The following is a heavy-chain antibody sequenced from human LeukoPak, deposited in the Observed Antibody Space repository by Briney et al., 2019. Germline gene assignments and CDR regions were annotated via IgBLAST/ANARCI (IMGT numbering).Heavy chain of an antibody. V-gene: IGHV3-23*01. Sequence: PGGSLRLSCAASGFTFSSYAMSWVRQAPGKGLEWVSAISGSGGSTYYADSVKGRFTISRDNSKNTLYLQMNSLRAEDTAVYYCARVPIQWGSSGYYPYWGQGTLVTVSS. CDR1: GFTFSSYA. CDR2: ISGSGGST. CDR3: ARVPIQWGSSGYYPY. D-gene: IGHD3-22*01. J-gene: IGHJ4*02.